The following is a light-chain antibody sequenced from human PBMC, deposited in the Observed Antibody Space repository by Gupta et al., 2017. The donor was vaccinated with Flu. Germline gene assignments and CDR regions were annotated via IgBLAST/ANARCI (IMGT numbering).Light chain of an antibody. Sequence: VTNSCSGNRSNVGANYGSWFQQLPGTAPKVLIYENSRRPSAIPDRFSGSKSGTSASLDITGLQTGDEADDYCGAWDISLTALWVFGGGTKLTVL. CDR3: GAWDISLTALWV. CDR1: RSNVGANY. V-gene: IGLV1-51*02. CDR2: ENS. J-gene: IGLJ3*02.